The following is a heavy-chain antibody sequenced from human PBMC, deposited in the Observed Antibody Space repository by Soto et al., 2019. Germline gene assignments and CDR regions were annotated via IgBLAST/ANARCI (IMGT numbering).Heavy chain of an antibody. CDR1: GFTFRRHW. CDR3: VMVVYSASEYDGFVV. V-gene: IGHV3-74*01. D-gene: IGHD4-4*01. J-gene: IGHJ3*01. Sequence: EVQLVESGGGLVQPGGSMRLSCGASGFTFRRHWMHWVRQIPGKGLMWVSRINNDGSGTSYADSVEGRFTISRDNAKNTLYLQLNRLRAADTAVYYCVMVVYSASEYDGFVVWGQGTRVAVSS. CDR2: INNDGSGT.